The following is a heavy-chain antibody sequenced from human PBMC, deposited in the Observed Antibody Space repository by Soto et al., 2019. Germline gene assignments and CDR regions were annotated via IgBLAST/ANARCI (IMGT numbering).Heavy chain of an antibody. Sequence: QVQLQQWGAGPLRPLETLSLTCGVSGGSFRGYYWPWIRQPPGKGLGWIGEINDRGSINYNPSLKSRVSISVDTSKNHYSLNLRSVTAADTAVYYCARESHDILTGPPWVWYFDLWGRGTLVTVSS. V-gene: IGHV4-34*01. D-gene: IGHD3-9*01. CDR1: GGSFRGYY. CDR2: INDRGSI. CDR3: ARESHDILTGPPWVWYFDL. J-gene: IGHJ2*01.